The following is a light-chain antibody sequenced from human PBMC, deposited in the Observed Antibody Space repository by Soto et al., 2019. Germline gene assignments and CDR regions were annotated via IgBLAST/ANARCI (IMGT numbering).Light chain of an antibody. V-gene: IGLV1-40*01. CDR1: SSNIGAGYD. Sequence: QSVLTQPPSVSGAPGQRGTISCTGSSSNIGAGYDVHWYQQLPGTAPKLLIYGNSNRPSGVPDRFSGSKSGTSASLAITGLQAEDEADDYCQSYDSSLSAVVFGGGTKLTVL. J-gene: IGLJ2*01. CDR3: QSYDSSLSAVV. CDR2: GNS.